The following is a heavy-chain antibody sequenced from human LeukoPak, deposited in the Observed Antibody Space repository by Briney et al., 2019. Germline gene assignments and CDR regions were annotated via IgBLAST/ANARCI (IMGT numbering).Heavy chain of an antibody. J-gene: IGHJ4*02. CDR1: GFTFSSYG. CDR2: ISYDGSNK. CDR3: AKDPSSSWYYFDY. D-gene: IGHD6-13*01. V-gene: IGHV3-30*18. Sequence: GGTLRLSCAASGFTFSSYGMSWVRQAPGKGLEWVAVISYDGSNKYYAGSVKGRYTISRDNSKNTLYLQMNSLRAEDTAVYYCAKDPSSSWYYFDYWGQGTLVTVSS.